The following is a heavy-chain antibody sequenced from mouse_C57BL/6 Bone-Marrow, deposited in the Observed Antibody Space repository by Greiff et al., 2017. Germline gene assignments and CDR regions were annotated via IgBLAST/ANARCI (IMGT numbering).Heavy chain of an antibody. CDR3: TTTVVADYAMDY. J-gene: IGHJ4*01. D-gene: IGHD1-1*01. Sequence: EVQLQQSGAELVRPGASVKLSCTASGFNIKDDYMHWVKQRPEQGLEWIGWIDPENGDTEYASKFQGKATITADTSSNTAYLQLSSLTSADTAVYYCTTTVVADYAMDYWGQGTSVTVSS. CDR2: IDPENGDT. CDR1: GFNIKDDY. V-gene: IGHV14-4*01.